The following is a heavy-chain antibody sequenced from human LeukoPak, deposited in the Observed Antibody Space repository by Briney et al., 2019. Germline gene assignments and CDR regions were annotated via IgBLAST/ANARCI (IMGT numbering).Heavy chain of an antibody. CDR3: ASILRFLEWLPSDY. CDR2: IYYSGST. D-gene: IGHD3-3*01. J-gene: IGHJ4*02. V-gene: IGHV4-39*01. CDR1: GGSISSSSYY. Sequence: SETLSLTCTVSGGSISSSSYYWGWIRRPPGKGLEWIGSIYYSGSTYYNPSLKSRVTISVDTSKNQFSLKLSSVTAAGTAVYYCASILRFLEWLPSDYWGQGTLVTVSS.